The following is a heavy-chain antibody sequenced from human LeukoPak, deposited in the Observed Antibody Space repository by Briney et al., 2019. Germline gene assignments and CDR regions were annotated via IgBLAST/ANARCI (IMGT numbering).Heavy chain of an antibody. D-gene: IGHD6-6*01. CDR3: ARARSSLNYYYYGMDV. CDR2: INPNSGGT. J-gene: IGHJ6*02. Sequence: ASVKVSCKASGYTFTGYYMHWVRQAPGQGLEWMGWINPNSGGTSYAQKFQGRVTMTRDTSISTAYMELSRLRSDDTAVYYCARARSSLNYYYYGMDVWGQGTTVTVSS. V-gene: IGHV1-2*02. CDR1: GYTFTGYY.